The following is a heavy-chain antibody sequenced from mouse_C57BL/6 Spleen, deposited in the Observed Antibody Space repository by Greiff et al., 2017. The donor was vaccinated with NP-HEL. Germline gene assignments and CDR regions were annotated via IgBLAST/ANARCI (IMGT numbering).Heavy chain of an antibody. J-gene: IGHJ2*01. CDR1: GYAFSSYW. CDR2: IYPGDGDT. CDR3: ARSGSSPYFDY. V-gene: IGHV1-80*01. Sequence: VQRVESGAELVKPGASVKISCKASGYAFSSYWMNWVKQRPGKGLEWIGQIYPGDGDTNYNGKFKGKATLTADKSSSTAYMQLSSLTSEDSAVYFCARSGSSPYFDYWGQGTTLTVSS. D-gene: IGHD1-1*01.